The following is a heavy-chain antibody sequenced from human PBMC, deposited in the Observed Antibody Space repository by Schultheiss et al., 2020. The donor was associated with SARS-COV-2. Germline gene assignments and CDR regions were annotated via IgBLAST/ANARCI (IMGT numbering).Heavy chain of an antibody. CDR3: ARNLITGTTPPDY. J-gene: IGHJ4*02. CDR2: IYYSGST. CDR1: GGSISSGSYY. D-gene: IGHD1-7*01. V-gene: IGHV4-39*01. Sequence: SQTLSLTCTVSGGSISSGSYYWSWIRQPAGKGLEWIGSIYYSGSTYYNPSLKSRVTISVDTSKNQFSLKLSSVTAADTAVYYCARNLITGTTPPDYWGQGTLVTVSS.